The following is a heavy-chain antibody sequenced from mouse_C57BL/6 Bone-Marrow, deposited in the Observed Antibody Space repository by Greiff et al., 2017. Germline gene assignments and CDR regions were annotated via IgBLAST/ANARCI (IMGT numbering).Heavy chain of an antibody. CDR3: VRGGDYYGSSYGDY. CDR1: GFTFNTYA. CDR2: LRSKSSNYAT. D-gene: IGHD1-1*01. V-gene: IGHV10-3*01. J-gene: IGHJ2*01. Sequence: EVQLVESGGGLVQPKGSLKLSCAASGFTFNTYAMHWVRQAPGKGLEWVARLRSKSSNYATYYADSVKDRFTISRDDSQSMLYLQMNNLKTEDTAMYYCVRGGDYYGSSYGDYWGQGTTLTVSS.